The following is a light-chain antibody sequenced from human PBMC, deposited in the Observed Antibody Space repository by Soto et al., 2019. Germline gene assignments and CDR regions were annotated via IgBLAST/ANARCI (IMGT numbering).Light chain of an antibody. Sequence: SALNQPASVSGSPGQSITISCTGTSSDVGSYNLVSWYQQHPDKAPKLMIYEGSKRPSGVSNRFSGSKSGNTASLTISGLQAEDEADYYCCSYAGSRGLVFGGGTKVNVL. CDR1: SSDVGSYNL. CDR2: EGS. V-gene: IGLV2-23*01. CDR3: CSYAGSRGLV. J-gene: IGLJ2*01.